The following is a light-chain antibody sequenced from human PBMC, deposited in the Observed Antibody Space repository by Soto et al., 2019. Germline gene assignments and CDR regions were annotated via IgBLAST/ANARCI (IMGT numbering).Light chain of an antibody. Sequence: DIQMTQSPSTLSGSVGDRVTITCRASQTISSWLAWYQQKPGKAPKLLIYKASTLKSGVPARFSGSGSGTEFTLTISSLQHDDFANYYCQPYNSYSEAFGQGTKVELK. CDR2: KAS. V-gene: IGKV1-5*03. CDR3: QPYNSYSEA. J-gene: IGKJ1*01. CDR1: QTISSW.